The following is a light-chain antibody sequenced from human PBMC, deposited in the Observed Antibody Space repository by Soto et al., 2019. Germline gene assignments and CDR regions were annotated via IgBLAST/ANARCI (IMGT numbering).Light chain of an antibody. V-gene: IGKV3D-15*01. CDR1: QSVNSN. J-gene: IGKJ1*01. Sequence: IVLTQSPATLSMSPGERATLSCRASQSVNSNLAWYQQKPGQAPRLLIYGASTRAAAIPARFSASGSGTEFTLTISTLQSEDFAVYYCHHYSGWPPWTFGQGTKVEI. CDR3: HHYSGWPPWT. CDR2: GAS.